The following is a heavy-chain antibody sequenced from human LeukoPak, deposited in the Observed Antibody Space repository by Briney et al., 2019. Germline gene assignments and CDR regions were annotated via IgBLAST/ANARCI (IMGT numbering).Heavy chain of an antibody. J-gene: IGHJ4*02. CDR1: GFIFSNYG. CDR2: ISGSGGST. CDR3: AKTRGSGPFDY. V-gene: IGHV3-23*01. Sequence: GGSLRLSCAGSGFIFSNYGMYWVRQAPGKGLEWVSAISGSGGSTYYADSVKGRFTISRDNSKNTLYLQMNNLRAEDTAVYYCAKTRGSGPFDYWGQGTLVTVSS. D-gene: IGHD3-10*01.